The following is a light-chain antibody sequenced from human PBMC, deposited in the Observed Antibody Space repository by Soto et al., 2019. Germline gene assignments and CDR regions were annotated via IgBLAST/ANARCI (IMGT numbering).Light chain of an antibody. CDR3: QAWDSSTVV. Sequence: SYELSQPPSVSVSPGQTASITCSGDKLGDKYVCWYQQKPGQSPVLVTYQDSKRPSGIPERFSGSNSGNTATLTISGTQAMDEADYYCQAWDSSTVVFGGGTKVTVL. V-gene: IGLV3-1*01. CDR1: KLGDKY. CDR2: QDS. J-gene: IGLJ2*01.